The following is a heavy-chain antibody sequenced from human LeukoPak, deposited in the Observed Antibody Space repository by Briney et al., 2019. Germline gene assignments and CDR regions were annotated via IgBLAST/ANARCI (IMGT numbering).Heavy chain of an antibody. CDR2: VSLAGQT. J-gene: IGHJ4*02. CDR3: SRENGAFSPFGY. CDR1: GGSISNTNW. V-gene: IGHV4-4*02. Sequence: SETLSLTCDVSGGSISNTNWWSWVRQPPGQGLEWIGEVSLAGQTNYNPSLNSRVTVSLDKSKNQLSLNLTSVTAADTAVYYCSRENGAFSPFGYWGQGTLVTVPS. D-gene: IGHD2-8*01.